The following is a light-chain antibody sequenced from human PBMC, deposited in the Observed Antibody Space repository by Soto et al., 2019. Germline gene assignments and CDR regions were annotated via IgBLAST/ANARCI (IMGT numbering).Light chain of an antibody. CDR3: AGWDASLHGLV. J-gene: IGLJ1*01. Sequence: QSVLTQPPSASGTPGQRVTISCSGGNSNIGTNYVYWYQHLPGATPKLLIYRNNHRPSGVPDRFSASKSGTSASLAINGLRSEDDANYYCAGWDASLHGLVFGTGTKVTVL. CDR2: RNN. CDR1: NSNIGTNY. V-gene: IGLV1-47*01.